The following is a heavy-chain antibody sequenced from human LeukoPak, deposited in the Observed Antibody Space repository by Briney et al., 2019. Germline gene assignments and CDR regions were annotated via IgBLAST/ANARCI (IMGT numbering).Heavy chain of an antibody. Sequence: SETLSLTCAVNGGSFSGYSWSWIRQPPGKGLEWIGEINHSGSTKYNPSLKSRVTISVDTSKKQLSLELSSMTAADTAVYYCARGHCSSTSCYGAAFDIWGQGTMVTVSS. V-gene: IGHV4-34*01. J-gene: IGHJ3*02. CDR3: ARGHCSSTSCYGAAFDI. CDR1: GGSFSGYS. D-gene: IGHD2-2*01. CDR2: INHSGST.